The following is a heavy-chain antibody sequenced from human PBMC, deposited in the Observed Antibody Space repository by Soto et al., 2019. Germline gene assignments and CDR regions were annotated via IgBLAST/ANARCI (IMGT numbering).Heavy chain of an antibody. Sequence: ASVKVSCKASGYTFTSSGMSWVRQAPGQGLEWMGWISAHTGSSEYAQRFQGRVTMTTDRSTSTAYMELRSLRSDDTAVYYCAGITMIVVGAYGMDVWGQGTTVTVSS. CDR2: ISAHTGSS. J-gene: IGHJ6*02. D-gene: IGHD3-22*01. V-gene: IGHV1-18*01. CDR3: AGITMIVVGAYGMDV. CDR1: GYTFTSSG.